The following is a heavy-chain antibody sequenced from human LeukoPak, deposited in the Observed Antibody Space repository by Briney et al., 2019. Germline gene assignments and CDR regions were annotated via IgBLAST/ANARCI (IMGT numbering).Heavy chain of an antibody. CDR2: ISYDGSNK. V-gene: IGHV3-30*04. D-gene: IGHD5-18*01. CDR1: GFTFSSYA. CDR3: ARDPYSYGYVNY. Sequence: PGRSLRLSCAASGFTFSSYAMHWVRQAPGKGLEWVAVISYDGSNKYYADSVKGRFTISRDNSTNTLYLQMNSLRAEDTAVYYCARDPYSYGYVNYWGQGTLVTVSS. J-gene: IGHJ4*02.